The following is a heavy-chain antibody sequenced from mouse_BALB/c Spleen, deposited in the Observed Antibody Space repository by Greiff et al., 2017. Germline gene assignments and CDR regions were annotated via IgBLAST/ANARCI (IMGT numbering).Heavy chain of an antibody. CDR1: GYTFTSYT. CDR2: INPSSGYT. Sequence: VQLQQSAAELARPGASVKMSCKASGYTFTSYTMHWVKQRPGQGLEWIGYINPSSGYTEYNQKFKDKTTLTADKSSSTAYMQLSSLTSEDSAVYYCARLDLLLLDYYAMDYWGQGTSVTVSS. D-gene: IGHD1-1*01. CDR3: ARLDLLLLDYYAMDY. V-gene: IGHV1-4*02. J-gene: IGHJ4*01.